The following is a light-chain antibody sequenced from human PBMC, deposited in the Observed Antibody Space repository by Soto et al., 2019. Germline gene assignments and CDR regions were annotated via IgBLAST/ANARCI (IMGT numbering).Light chain of an antibody. J-gene: IGKJ3*01. CDR1: QSVSSSY. CDR2: GAS. Sequence: EIVLTQSRGTLSFSPGGRATLSCWSIQSVSSSYLAWYQQKPGQAPRLLIYGASSRATGIPDRFSGSGPGTDFTLTISSLEPEDFAVYYCQQRSNWPGITFGPGTKVDIK. V-gene: IGKV3D-20*02. CDR3: QQRSNWPGIT.